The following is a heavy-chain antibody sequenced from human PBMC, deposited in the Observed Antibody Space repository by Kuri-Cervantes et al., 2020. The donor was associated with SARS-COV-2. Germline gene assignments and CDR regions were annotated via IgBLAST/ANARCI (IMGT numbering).Heavy chain of an antibody. CDR3: VGGQAAGPRGFGY. J-gene: IGHJ4*02. D-gene: IGHD6-13*01. CDR2: IRSKANSYAT. Sequence: GGSLRLSCAASGFTFSGSAMHWVRQASGKGLEWVGRIRSKANSYATAYAASVKGRFTISRGDSKNTAYLQMNSLKTEDTAVYYCVGGQAAGPRGFGYWGQGTLVTVSS. CDR1: GFTFSGSA. V-gene: IGHV3-73*01.